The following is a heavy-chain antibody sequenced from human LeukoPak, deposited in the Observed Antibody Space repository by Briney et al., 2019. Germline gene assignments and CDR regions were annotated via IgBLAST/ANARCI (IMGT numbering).Heavy chain of an antibody. J-gene: IGHJ4*02. Sequence: SETLSLTCTVSGDSISTSSYYWGWIRQPPGKGLEWLGSIYYSGSTYCNPSLKSRVTISVDTSKNQFSLNLYSVTAADTAVFYCARSYYYDYRQIDYWGQGTLVTVSS. D-gene: IGHD3-22*01. CDR1: GDSISTSSYY. V-gene: IGHV4-39*01. CDR3: ARSYYYDYRQIDY. CDR2: IYYSGST.